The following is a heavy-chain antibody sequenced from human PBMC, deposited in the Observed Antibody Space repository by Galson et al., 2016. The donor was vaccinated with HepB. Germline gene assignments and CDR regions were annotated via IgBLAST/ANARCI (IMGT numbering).Heavy chain of an antibody. CDR2: LHRTGST. J-gene: IGHJ4*02. V-gene: IGHV4-4*02. CDR1: GRFITSGYW. Sequence: SETLSPTCAVSGRFITSGYWWTWVRQPPGEGLEWVGDLHRTGSTNYNPSFNNRVTISMDTSKNHFSLRMISLTAADTAFYYCATRLDHQFDWGQGILVTVSS. CDR3: ATRLDHQFD. D-gene: IGHD1-14*01.